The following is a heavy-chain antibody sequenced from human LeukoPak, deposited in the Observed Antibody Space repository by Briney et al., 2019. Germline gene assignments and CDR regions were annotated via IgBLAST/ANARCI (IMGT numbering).Heavy chain of an antibody. CDR1: GDSISTPHW. D-gene: IGHD4-17*01. J-gene: IGHJ3*02. V-gene: IGHV4-4*02. Sequence: SETLSLTCDVSGDSISTPHWWSWVRQPPGKGLEWIGEIFHSGRVNYIPSLQSRVTISLDKSKNQISLEVNSVTAADTAVYYCARLNADYGYYGPHDAFDIWGQGILVAVSS. CDR2: IFHSGRV. CDR3: ARLNADYGYYGPHDAFDI.